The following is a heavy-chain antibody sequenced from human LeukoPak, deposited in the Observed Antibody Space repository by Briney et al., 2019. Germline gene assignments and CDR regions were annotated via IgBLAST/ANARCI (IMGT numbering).Heavy chain of an antibody. CDR2: MNPNSGNT. D-gene: IGHD1-7*01. J-gene: IGHJ3*02. CDR1: GYTFTSYD. CDR3: ATLNWYSFAFDI. V-gene: IGHV1-8*03. Sequence: ASVKVSCKASGYTFTSYDINWVRQATGQGLEWMGWMNPNSGNTGYAQKFQGRVTITRNTSISTAYMELSSLRSEDTAVYYCATLNWYSFAFDIWGPGTMVTVSS.